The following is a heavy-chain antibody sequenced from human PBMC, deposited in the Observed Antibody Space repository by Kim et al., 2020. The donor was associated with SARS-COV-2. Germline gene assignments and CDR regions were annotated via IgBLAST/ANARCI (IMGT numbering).Heavy chain of an antibody. D-gene: IGHD3-10*01. CDR2: IKSKTDGGTT. J-gene: IGHJ4*02. V-gene: IGHV3-15*01. CDR1: GFTFSNAW. Sequence: GGSLRLSCAASGFTFSNAWMTWVRQALGKGLEWVGRIKSKTDGGTTDYAAPVKGRFTISRDDSKNTLYLQMNSLKTEDTAVYYCTTDLKGSGSYYSIGYWGQGTLVTVSS. CDR3: TTDLKGSGSYYSIGY.